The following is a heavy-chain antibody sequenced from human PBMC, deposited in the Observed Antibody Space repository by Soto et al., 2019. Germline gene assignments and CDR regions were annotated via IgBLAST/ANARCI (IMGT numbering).Heavy chain of an antibody. D-gene: IGHD1-7*01. CDR2: ISSNGGTT. J-gene: IGHJ4*02. CDR3: VRRGSGNYDY. CDR1: GFTFSSYD. V-gene: IGHV3-64*01. Sequence: EVQLAESGGGMVQPGGSLRLSCVASGFTFSSYDMHWVRQAPGKGLEYVSSISSNGGTTYYGNSVKGRFTISRDNSKNTLYLQMASLRAEDMAVYYCVRRGSGNYDYWGQGTLVTSPQ.